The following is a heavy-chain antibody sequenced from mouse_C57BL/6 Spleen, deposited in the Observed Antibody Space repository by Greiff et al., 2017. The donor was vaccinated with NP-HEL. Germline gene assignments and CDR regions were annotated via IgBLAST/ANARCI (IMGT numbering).Heavy chain of an antibody. CDR2: IDPSDSYT. J-gene: IGHJ2*01. V-gene: IGHV1-59*01. CDR3: ASITTVVALDYFDY. CDR1: GYTFTSYW. Sequence: QVHVKQPGAELVRPGTSVKLSCKASGYTFTSYWMHWVKQRPGQGLEWIGVIDPSDSYTNYNQKFKGKATLTVDTSSSTAYMQLSSLTSEDSAVYYCASITTVVALDYFDYWGQGTTLTVSS. D-gene: IGHD1-1*01.